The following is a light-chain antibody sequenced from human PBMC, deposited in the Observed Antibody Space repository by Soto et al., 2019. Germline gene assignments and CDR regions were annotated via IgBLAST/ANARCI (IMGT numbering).Light chain of an antibody. CDR1: QSISSW. CDR3: QQYNT. V-gene: IGKV1-5*03. CDR2: KAS. Sequence: DIQMTQSPSTLSASVGDRVTITCRASQSISSWLAWYQQKPGKAPKLLVYKASSLESGVPSRLSGSGSGTEFTLTISSLQPDDFATYYCQQYNTFGQGTKVDI. J-gene: IGKJ2*01.